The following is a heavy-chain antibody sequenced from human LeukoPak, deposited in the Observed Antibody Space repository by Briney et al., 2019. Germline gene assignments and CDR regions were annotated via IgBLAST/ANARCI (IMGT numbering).Heavy chain of an antibody. Sequence: GGSLRLSCAAPVFPLRTYWMHWVRQAPGKGLVWVSHIKTDGSSTTYADSVKGRFTISRDNAKNTLYLQMNSLRAEATAVYYYTRDRGYTQDYWGQGTLVTVSS. CDR2: IKTDGSST. CDR1: VFPLRTYW. D-gene: IGHD5-24*01. J-gene: IGHJ4*02. CDR3: TRDRGYTQDY. V-gene: IGHV3-74*01.